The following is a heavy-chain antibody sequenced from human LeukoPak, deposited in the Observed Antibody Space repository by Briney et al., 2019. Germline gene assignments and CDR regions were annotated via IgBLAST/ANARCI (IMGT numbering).Heavy chain of an antibody. D-gene: IGHD1-26*01. CDR3: ARGGGSYPGGY. Sequence: KPGGALRLSCAASGFTFSCYSMNWVRQAPGKGLEWVSSISSSSNYIYYADSVKGRFTISRDNAKNSLYLQMSSVRAEDTAVYYCARGGGSYPGGYWGQGTLVTVSS. J-gene: IGHJ4*02. CDR2: ISSSSNYI. V-gene: IGHV3-21*01. CDR1: GFTFSCYS.